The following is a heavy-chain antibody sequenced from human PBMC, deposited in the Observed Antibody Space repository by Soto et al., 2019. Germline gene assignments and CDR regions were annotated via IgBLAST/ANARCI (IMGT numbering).Heavy chain of an antibody. Sequence: ASVKVSCKASGYTFTSYDINWVRQATGQGLEWMGWMNPNSGNTGYAQKFQGRVTMTRNTSISTAYMELSSLRSEDTAVYYCARWGDFWSGTNDAFDIWGQGTMVTVSS. J-gene: IGHJ3*02. D-gene: IGHD3-3*01. CDR1: GYTFTSYD. CDR3: ARWGDFWSGTNDAFDI. V-gene: IGHV1-8*01. CDR2: MNPNSGNT.